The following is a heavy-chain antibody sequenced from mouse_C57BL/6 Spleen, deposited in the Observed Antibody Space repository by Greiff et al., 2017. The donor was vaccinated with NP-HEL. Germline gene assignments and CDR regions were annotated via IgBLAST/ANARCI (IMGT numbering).Heavy chain of an antibody. CDR2: ILPGSGST. CDR1: GYTFTGYW. D-gene: IGHD2-4*01. V-gene: IGHV1-9*01. J-gene: IGHJ1*03. Sequence: VKLVESGAELMKPGASVKLSCKATGYTFTGYWIEWVKQRPGHGLEWIGEILPGSGSTNYNEKFKGKATFTADTSSNTAYMQLRSLTIEDSALYYSARADYDYDGVLYWYFDGWGTGTTVTVSS. CDR3: ARADYDYDGVLYWYFDG.